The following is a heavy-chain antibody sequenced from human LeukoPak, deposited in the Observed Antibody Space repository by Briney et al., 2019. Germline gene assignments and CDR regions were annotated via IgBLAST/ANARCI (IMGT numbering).Heavy chain of an antibody. CDR1: GFTFRTYG. CDR3: ARDGQDYGDYFWYFDY. CDR2: ISYDGSNK. D-gene: IGHD4-17*01. V-gene: IGHV3-30*03. Sequence: GRSLRLSCAASGFTFRTYGIHWVRQAPGKGLEWVAVISYDGSNKYYADSVKGRFTISRDNSKNTLYLQMNSLRAEDTAVYYCARDGQDYGDYFWYFDYWGQGTLVTVSS. J-gene: IGHJ4*02.